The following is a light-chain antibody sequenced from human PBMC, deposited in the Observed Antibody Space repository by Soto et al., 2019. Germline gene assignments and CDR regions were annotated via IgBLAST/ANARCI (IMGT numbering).Light chain of an antibody. Sequence: DIVLTQSPVTLSLSPGDSATLSCRASQSISSNFLAWYQQQPGQAPRLLIYAASSRATGISDRFRGSGSGTDFTLTISRLEPEDFALYYCQHYGGSSTFGGGTKVEIK. CDR2: AAS. J-gene: IGKJ4*01. V-gene: IGKV3-20*01. CDR1: QSISSNF. CDR3: QHYGGSST.